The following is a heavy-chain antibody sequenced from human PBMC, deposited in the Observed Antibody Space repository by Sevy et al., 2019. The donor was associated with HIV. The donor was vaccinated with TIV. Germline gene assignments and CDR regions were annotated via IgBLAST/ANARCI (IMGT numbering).Heavy chain of an antibody. J-gene: IGHJ6*02. CDR3: AKGDRTFYGLDV. CDR1: GFIFSTYT. CDR2: ISGSGGST. D-gene: IGHD2-15*01. V-gene: IGHV3-23*01. Sequence: GGYLRLSCAASGFIFSTYTMTWVRQAPGKGLEWVSGISGSGGSTYYADSLKGRFTFFRDNSKSTVHLQMNSLRAEDTAVYYCAKGDRTFYGLDVWGQGTTVTVSS.